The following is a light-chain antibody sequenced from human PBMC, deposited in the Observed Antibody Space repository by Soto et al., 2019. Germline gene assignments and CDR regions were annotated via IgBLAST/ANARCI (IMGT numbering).Light chain of an antibody. CDR3: AAWDDSLSAVV. J-gene: IGLJ2*01. V-gene: IGLV1-47*03. CDR1: SSNIGSNY. Sequence: QSVLTQPPSASGTPGQRVTISFSGSSSNIGSNYVYWYQQRPGTAPKLLIYRNNQRPSGVPDRFSGSKSGTSASLAISGLWSEDEADYYCAAWDDSLSAVVFGGGTKLTVL. CDR2: RNN.